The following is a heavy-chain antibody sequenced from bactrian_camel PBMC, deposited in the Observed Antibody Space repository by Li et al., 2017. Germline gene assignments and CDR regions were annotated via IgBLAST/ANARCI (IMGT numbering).Heavy chain of an antibody. V-gene: IGHV3S53*01. J-gene: IGHJ4*01. CDR1: GYRYSTYC. CDR3: ATDRVYSGTWFGKYGYNY. CDR2: IDSDGRT. Sequence: QVQLVESGGGSVQAGGSLRLSCVVSGYRYSTYCMGWFRQVPGNEREPLASIDSDGRTSVADSVKDRFTISRDNAENTLYLQVNSLKTEDTAMYYCATDRVYSGTWFGKYGYNYWGQGT. D-gene: IGHD6*01.